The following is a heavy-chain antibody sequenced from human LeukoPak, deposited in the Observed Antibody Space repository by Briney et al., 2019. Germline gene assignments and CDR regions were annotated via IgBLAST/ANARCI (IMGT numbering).Heavy chain of an antibody. CDR3: STTYYYDSSEGY. J-gene: IGHJ4*02. D-gene: IGHD3-22*01. CDR1: GFTFSSYW. V-gene: IGHV3-15*01. CDR2: IKSITDGGTT. Sequence: GGSLRLSCEASGFTFSSYWMSWVRQAPGKGLEWVGRIKSITDGGTTDYAAPVKGRFTISRDDSKNTLYLQMNSLKTEDTAVYYCSTTYYYDSSEGYWGQGTLATVSS.